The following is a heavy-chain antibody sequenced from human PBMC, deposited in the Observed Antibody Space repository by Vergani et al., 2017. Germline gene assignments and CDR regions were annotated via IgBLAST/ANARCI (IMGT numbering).Heavy chain of an antibody. CDR3: ARELRLGELVDY. D-gene: IGHD3-16*01. V-gene: IGHV1-46*01. CDR1: GYNFTSYY. Sequence: QVQLVQSGAEVKKPGASVKVSCKASGYNFTSYYMHWVRQAPGQGLEWMGIINPSGGSTSYAQKFQGRVTMTRDTSTSTVYMALSRLSSEDTAVYYCARELRLGELVDYWGQGTLVTVSS. CDR2: INPSGGST. J-gene: IGHJ4*02.